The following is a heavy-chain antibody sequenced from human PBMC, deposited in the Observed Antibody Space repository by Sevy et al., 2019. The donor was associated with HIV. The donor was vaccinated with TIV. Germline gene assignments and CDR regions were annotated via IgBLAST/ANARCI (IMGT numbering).Heavy chain of an antibody. CDR3: AKTQGELVNPLGAFDV. CDR1: GDSISSSGSY. D-gene: IGHD1-26*01. Sequence: SETLSLTCTVSGDSISSSGSYWGWIRQPPGKGLEWIGVIFYSGTTYYSPSLKSRVTMSVDTSKNQFSLRLRSVTAADTAVYYCAKTQGELVNPLGAFDVWGLGTMVTVSS. V-gene: IGHV4-39*01. J-gene: IGHJ3*01. CDR2: IFYSGTT.